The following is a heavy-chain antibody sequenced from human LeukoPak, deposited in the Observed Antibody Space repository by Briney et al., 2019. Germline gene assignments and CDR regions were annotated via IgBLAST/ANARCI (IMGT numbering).Heavy chain of an antibody. J-gene: IGHJ4*02. CDR3: ARNFGGGDSSGPYY. V-gene: IGHV3-7*03. Sequence: GGSLRLSCAASGFTFSRYWMSWVRQAPGKGLEWVANIKQDGSEKDYVDSVKGRFTISRDNAKNSLYLQVNSLRAEDTALYYCARNFGGGDSSGPYYWGQGTLVTVSS. D-gene: IGHD3-22*01. CDR1: GFTFSRYW. CDR2: IKQDGSEK.